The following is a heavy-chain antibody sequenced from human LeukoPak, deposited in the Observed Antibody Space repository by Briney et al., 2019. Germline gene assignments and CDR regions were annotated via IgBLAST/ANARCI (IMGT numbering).Heavy chain of an antibody. CDR2: ISYDGSNK. Sequence: GSLRLSCAASGFTFSSYGMHWVRQAPGKGLEWVAVISYDGSNKYYADSVKGRFTISRDNSKNTLYLQMNSLRAEDTAVYYCAKDLDSYGSALEPVFDYWGQGTLVTVSS. CDR1: GFTFSSYG. J-gene: IGHJ4*02. V-gene: IGHV3-30*18. CDR3: AKDLDSYGSALEPVFDY. D-gene: IGHD5-18*01.